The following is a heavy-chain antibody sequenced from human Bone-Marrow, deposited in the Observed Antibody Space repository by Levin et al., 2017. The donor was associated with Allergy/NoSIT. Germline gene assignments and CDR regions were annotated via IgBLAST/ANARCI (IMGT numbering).Heavy chain of an antibody. J-gene: IGHJ4*02. Sequence: GESLKISCAASGFTFSSYGMHWVRQAPGKGLEWVAVISYDGSNKYYADSVKGRFTISRDNSKNTLYLQMNSLRAEDTAVYYCAKSGYSGLPDGDYFDYWGQGTLVTVSS. V-gene: IGHV3-30*18. CDR1: GFTFSSYG. CDR2: ISYDGSNK. CDR3: AKSGYSGLPDGDYFDY. D-gene: IGHD5-12*01.